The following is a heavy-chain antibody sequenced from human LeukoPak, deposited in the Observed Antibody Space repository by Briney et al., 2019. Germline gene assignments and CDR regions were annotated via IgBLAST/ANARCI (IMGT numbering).Heavy chain of an antibody. J-gene: IGHJ5*01. CDR1: AGSFISSSHH. CDR3: VRHDGRGGATMGAFDS. CDR2: VYYGRTT. Sequence: PSETLSLTCTVSAGSFISSSHHWGWIRQSPGKGLEWIGSVYYGRTTYYNPSLDGRVTVSLDASANQFSLQLNSVTAADTAVYYCVRHDGRGGATMGAFDSWGQGSLVTVSS. V-gene: IGHV4-39*01. D-gene: IGHD5-12*01.